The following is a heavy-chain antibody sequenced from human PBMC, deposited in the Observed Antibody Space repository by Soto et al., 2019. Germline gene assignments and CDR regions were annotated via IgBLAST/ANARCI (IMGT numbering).Heavy chain of an antibody. CDR1: GDSISSRDYC. V-gene: IGHV4-30-4*01. J-gene: IGHJ4*02. CDR3: TRGPSGEKVDY. CDR2: IYDGGST. D-gene: IGHD7-27*01. Sequence: QVQLQESGPGLVKPSQTLSLTCTVSGDSISSRDYCLSWIRQSPDKGLEWIGPIYDGGSTYNNPSLTSRVSISVDTSKNQFFRKLNSVSVADTAVYYCTRGPSGEKVDYWGQGTLVTVSS.